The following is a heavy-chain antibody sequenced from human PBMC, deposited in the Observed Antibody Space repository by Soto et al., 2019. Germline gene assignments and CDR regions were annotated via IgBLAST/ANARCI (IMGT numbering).Heavy chain of an antibody. V-gene: IGHV1-2*04. CDR3: AIGCCISTSCYAGNYYYYYGMDV. CDR1: GYTFTGYY. Sequence: QVQLVQSGAEVKKPGASVKVSCKASGYTFTGYYMHWVRQAPGQGLEWMGWINPNSGGTNYAQKFQGWVTMTRDTSSSTAYMELSRLRSDDTAVYYCAIGCCISTSCYAGNYYYYYGMDVWGQGTTVTVSS. J-gene: IGHJ6*02. D-gene: IGHD2-2*01. CDR2: INPNSGGT.